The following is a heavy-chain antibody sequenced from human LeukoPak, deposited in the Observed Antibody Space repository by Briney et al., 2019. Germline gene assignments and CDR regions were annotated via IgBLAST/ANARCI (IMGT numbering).Heavy chain of an antibody. CDR1: GFTFTDYY. D-gene: IGHD3-22*01. CDR2: ISSGSSDI. CDR3: ARDHGGYYDSRGYFDY. Sequence: GGSLRLSCAASGFTFTDYYMSWIRQAPGKGLQWLSYISSGSSDIEYADSVRGRFTISRDNAKKSVYLQMNSLRAEDTAVYYCARDHGGYYDSRGYFDYWGQGTLVTVSS. J-gene: IGHJ4*02. V-gene: IGHV3-11*06.